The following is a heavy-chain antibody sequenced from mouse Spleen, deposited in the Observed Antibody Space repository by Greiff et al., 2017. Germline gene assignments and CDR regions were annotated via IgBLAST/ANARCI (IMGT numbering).Heavy chain of an antibody. Sequence: QVQLKQPGAELVMPGASVKLSCKASGYTFTSYWMHWVKQRPGQGLEWIGEIDPSDSYTNYNQKFKGKATLTVDKSSSTAYMQLSSLTSEDSAVYYCARDGSQTSYFDYWGQGTTLTVSS. CDR1: GYTFTSYW. CDR2: IDPSDSYT. V-gene: IGHV1-69*01. CDR3: ARDGSQTSYFDY. J-gene: IGHJ2*01. D-gene: IGHD2-3*01.